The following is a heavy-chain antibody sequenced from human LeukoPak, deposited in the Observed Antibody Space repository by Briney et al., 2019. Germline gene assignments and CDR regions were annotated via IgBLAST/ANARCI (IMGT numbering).Heavy chain of an antibody. V-gene: IGHV5-51*01. J-gene: IGHJ3*02. CDR1: GYTFTTYW. CDR2: IYPGDSDT. Sequence: GESLKISCKGSGYTFTTYWIGWVRQMPGKGLEWMGVIYPGDSDTRYSPSLQGQFQGQVSISADKSISTAYLQWSSLRTSDTAMYYCPRPRGTGTNYAAFDIWGQGTMVTVSS. CDR3: PRPRGTGTNYAAFDI. D-gene: IGHD1-1*01.